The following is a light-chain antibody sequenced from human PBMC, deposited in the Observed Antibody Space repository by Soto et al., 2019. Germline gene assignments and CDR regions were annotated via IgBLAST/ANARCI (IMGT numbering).Light chain of an antibody. Sequence: EIVLTQSPGTLSLSPWERATLSCRASQSFSSSYLAWYQQKPGQAPRLILYDASNTATGSPARFSGSGAGTDFTLTISSLEPEDFAVYYCQQRSNWPLITFGQGTRLEIK. CDR3: QQRSNWPLIT. CDR2: DAS. CDR1: QSFSSSY. J-gene: IGKJ5*01. V-gene: IGKV3D-20*02.